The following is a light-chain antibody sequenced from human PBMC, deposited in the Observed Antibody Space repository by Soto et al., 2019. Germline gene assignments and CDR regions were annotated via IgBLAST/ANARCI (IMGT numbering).Light chain of an antibody. V-gene: IGKV3-11*01. CDR2: DAS. Sequence: EIVLTQSPATLSLSPGERATLSCRASESVGNFLAWYQHKPGQAPRLLIYDASNRATGIPVRFSGSGSGTDFTLTISSLEAGDFAVYYCQHRSNWAWTFGQGTKVEIK. CDR3: QHRSNWAWT. CDR1: ESVGNF. J-gene: IGKJ1*01.